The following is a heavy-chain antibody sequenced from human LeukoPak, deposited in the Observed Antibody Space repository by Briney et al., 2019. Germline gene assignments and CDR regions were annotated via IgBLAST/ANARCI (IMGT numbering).Heavy chain of an antibody. J-gene: IGHJ4*02. CDR3: ARQDYGDFDY. CDR2: INNSGSNI. Sequence: GGSLRLSCAASGFTFSSYEMNWVRQAPGKGLEWVSYINNSGSNIYYADSVKGRFTISRDNAKNSLYLQMNSLRAEDTAVYYCARQDYGDFDYWGQGTLVTVSS. CDR1: GFTFSSYE. D-gene: IGHD4-17*01. V-gene: IGHV3-48*03.